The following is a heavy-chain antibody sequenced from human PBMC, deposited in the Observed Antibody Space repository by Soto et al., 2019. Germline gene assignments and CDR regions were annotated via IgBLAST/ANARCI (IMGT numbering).Heavy chain of an antibody. CDR2: IKDDGSQT. D-gene: IGHD6-19*01. Sequence: EVKLEESGGGLVQTGGSLRLSCAVSGFTFSGYWLRWVRQSPGRGLEGVANIKDDGSQTYYVGSVRGRFTISRDNGQNSSYLHMNSLRVEETAVYYCATAVRGSAWSYWGQGTLVTVSS. J-gene: IGHJ4*02. CDR1: GFTFSGYW. CDR3: ATAVRGSAWSY. V-gene: IGHV3-7*01.